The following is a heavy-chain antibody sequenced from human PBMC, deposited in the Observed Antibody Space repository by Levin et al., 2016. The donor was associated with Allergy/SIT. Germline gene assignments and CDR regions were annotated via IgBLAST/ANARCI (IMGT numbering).Heavy chain of an antibody. V-gene: IGHV4-38-2*01. CDR1: GYSIGGGYY. CDR2: IYHSGNT. CDR3: TRAPLKNSSSSLARKSRYGMDV. Sequence: GSLRLSCAVSGYSIGGGYYWGWIRQPPGKGLEWIGGIYHSGNTYYKASLKGRLTMSFDTSKNQFSLKLTSVTAADTAVYYCTRAPLKNSSSSLARKSRYGMDVWGQGATVTVSS. J-gene: IGHJ6*02. D-gene: IGHD6-13*01.